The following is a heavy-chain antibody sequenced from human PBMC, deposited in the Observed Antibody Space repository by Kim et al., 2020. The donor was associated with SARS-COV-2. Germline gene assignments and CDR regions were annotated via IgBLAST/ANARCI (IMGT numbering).Heavy chain of an antibody. CDR2: IYYSGST. CDR1: GGSISSGGYY. Sequence: SETLSLTCTVSGGSISSGGYYGSWIRQHPGKSLEWIGDIYYSGSTYYNPSLKSRVNISVDTSKNQFSLKLSSVTAADTAVYYCAIGSTTPVTTVTTLFDYWGQDTLVNVSS. D-gene: IGHD4-17*01. V-gene: IGHV4-31*03. J-gene: IGHJ4*02. CDR3: AIGSTTPVTTVTTLFDY.